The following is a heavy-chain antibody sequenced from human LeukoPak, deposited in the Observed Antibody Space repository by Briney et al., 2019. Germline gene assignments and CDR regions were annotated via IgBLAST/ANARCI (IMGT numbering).Heavy chain of an antibody. Sequence: SETLSLTCTVSGGSISSYYWSWVRQPAGKGLEWIGRIYTSGSANYNPSLKRRVTISADTSENHFSLELSSVTAADTAVYYCARDRWVYRDNYYYYMDVWGKGTTVTVSS. D-gene: IGHD4-17*01. CDR1: GGSISSYY. V-gene: IGHV4-4*07. CDR3: ARDRWVYRDNYYYYMDV. J-gene: IGHJ6*03. CDR2: IYTSGSA.